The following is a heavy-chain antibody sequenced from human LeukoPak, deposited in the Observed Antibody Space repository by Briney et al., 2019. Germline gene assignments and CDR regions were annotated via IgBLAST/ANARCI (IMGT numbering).Heavy chain of an antibody. J-gene: IGHJ6*03. V-gene: IGHV1-46*01. Sequence: ASVKVSCKASGYTFTSYYMHWVRQAPGQGLEWMGIINPSGGSTSYSQKFQGRVTMTRDTSTSTVYMELSSLKSDDTAVYYCAREGSPFYYYYMDVWGKGTTVTVSS. CDR1: GYTFTSYY. CDR2: INPSGGST. CDR3: AREGSPFYYYYMDV. D-gene: IGHD2-15*01.